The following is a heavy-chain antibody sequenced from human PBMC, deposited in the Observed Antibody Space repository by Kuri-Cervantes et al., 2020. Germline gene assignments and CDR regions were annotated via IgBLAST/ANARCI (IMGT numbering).Heavy chain of an antibody. CDR3: AKDRRSSGWYGVQYY. J-gene: IGHJ4*02. Sequence: LSLTCAASGFTFNNNAMSWVRQAPGKGLEWVSAISGSDGTTYYADSVKGRFTISRDNSKNTLYLQMNSLRAEDTAVYYCAKDRRSSGWYGVQYYWGQGTRVTVSS. D-gene: IGHD6-19*01. V-gene: IGHV3-23*01. CDR2: ISGSDGTT. CDR1: GFTFNNNA.